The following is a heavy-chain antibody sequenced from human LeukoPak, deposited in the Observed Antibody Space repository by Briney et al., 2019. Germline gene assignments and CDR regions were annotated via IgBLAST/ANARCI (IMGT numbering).Heavy chain of an antibody. V-gene: IGHV1-8*01. CDR2: MNPNATNT. Sequence: ASVKVSCKASGYTLTDYDINWVRQATGQGLEWMGWMNPNATNTGYAQTFYAQKFQGRVSMTRNTSINTAYMELSSLGPEDTAVYYCARNWDALDLWGQGTMVTVPS. CDR3: ARNWDALDL. J-gene: IGHJ3*01. CDR1: GYTLTDYD.